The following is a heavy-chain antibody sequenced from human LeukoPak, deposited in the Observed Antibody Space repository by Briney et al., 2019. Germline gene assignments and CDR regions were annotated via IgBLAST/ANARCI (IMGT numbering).Heavy chain of an antibody. CDR1: GGSISSYY. J-gene: IGHJ4*02. CDR3: ARHGGYGSSAAY. CDR2: IYTTGTT. Sequence: KPSETLSLTCTVSGGSISSYYWSWIRQPPGKGLEWIGYIYTTGTTNYNPSLESRVTISVDTSQNQFSLKLTSVTAADTAVYYCARHGGYGSSAAYWGQGTLVTVTS. D-gene: IGHD6-6*01. V-gene: IGHV4-4*09.